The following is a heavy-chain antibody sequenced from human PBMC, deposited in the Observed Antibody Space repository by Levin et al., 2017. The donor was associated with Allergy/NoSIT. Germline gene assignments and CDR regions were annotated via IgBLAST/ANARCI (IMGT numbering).Heavy chain of an antibody. Sequence: GESLKISCKASGYTFNIYGISWVRQAPGQGLEWMGWISAYNGHTNFAQKFQDRVTMTTDTSTTTAYMEMRSLRLDATAVYYCARVTEKGYCYGDCTGGWFDPWGQGTLVTVSS. CDR3: ARVTEKGYCYGDCTGGWFDP. CDR2: ISAYNGHT. J-gene: IGHJ5*02. D-gene: IGHD2-21*02. V-gene: IGHV1-18*01. CDR1: GYTFNIYG.